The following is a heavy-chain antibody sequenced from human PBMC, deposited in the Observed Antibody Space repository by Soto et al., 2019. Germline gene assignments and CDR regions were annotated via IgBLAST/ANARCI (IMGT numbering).Heavy chain of an antibody. CDR3: TRDRRPPIFGQDASAL. Sequence: PXGCLRLSCVVCGFSFSDYSMNWVRQAPGKGPEWISYISNSSRTIYYSDSVKGRVIVSRDNAKNSLYLQMNSLRDEDTAEYYCTRDRRPPIFGQDASALWGQGTMVTF. V-gene: IGHV3-48*02. J-gene: IGHJ3*01. CDR1: GFSFSDYS. D-gene: IGHD2-21*01. CDR2: ISNSSRTI.